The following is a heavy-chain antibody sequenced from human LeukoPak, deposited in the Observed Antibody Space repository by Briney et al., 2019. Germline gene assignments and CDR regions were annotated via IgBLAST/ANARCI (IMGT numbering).Heavy chain of an antibody. D-gene: IGHD4-17*01. CDR3: ARDHDREDYGNAFDI. CDR1: GVPISSDY. Sequence: PSETLSLTCTVSGVPISSDYWNWIRQPAGKGLEWIGRIYTSGSTNYNPSLKSRVTMSVDTSKNEISLRLTSMTAADTAVYYCARDHDREDYGNAFDIWGHGTMVTVSS. CDR2: IYTSGST. V-gene: IGHV4-4*07. J-gene: IGHJ3*02.